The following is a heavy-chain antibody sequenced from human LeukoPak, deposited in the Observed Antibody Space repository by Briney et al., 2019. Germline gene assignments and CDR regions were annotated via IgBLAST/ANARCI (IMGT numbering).Heavy chain of an antibody. Sequence: PGGSLRLSCAASGFTFSNAWMSWVRQAPGQGLEWVANLNQDGSEKYSMDSVKGRFTISRDNAKNSLYLQMNSLRAEDTAVYYCATESYWVFEYWGQGTLVTVSS. CDR3: ATESYWVFEY. CDR2: LNQDGSEK. D-gene: IGHD3-10*01. V-gene: IGHV3-7*05. CDR1: GFTFSNAW. J-gene: IGHJ4*02.